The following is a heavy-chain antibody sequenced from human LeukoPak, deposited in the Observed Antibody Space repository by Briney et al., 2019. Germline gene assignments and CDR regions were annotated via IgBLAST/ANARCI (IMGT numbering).Heavy chain of an antibody. CDR2: IIPIFGAA. J-gene: IGHJ6*03. V-gene: IGHV1-69*05. Sequence: ASVKVSCKASGYTFTSYDINWVRQATGQGLEWMGGIIPIFGAANYAQKFQGRVTITTDESTSTAYMELSSLRSEDTAVYYCARDVGHCTNGVCPYYYYYYMDVWGKGTTVTVSS. D-gene: IGHD2-8*01. CDR3: ARDVGHCTNGVCPYYYYYYMDV. CDR1: GYTFTSYD.